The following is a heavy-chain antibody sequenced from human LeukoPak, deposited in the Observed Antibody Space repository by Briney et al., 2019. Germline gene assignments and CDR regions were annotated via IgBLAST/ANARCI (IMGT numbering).Heavy chain of an antibody. CDR2: ISSDGGRT. Sequence: HLGGSLRLSCSAPGFIFSSYAMHWVRQAPGKGLEYVSSISSDGGRTYYADSVKGRFTISRDNSKNTLYLQMSSLRGEDTAVYYCVKDKWVDYWGQGTLVTVSS. CDR3: VKDKWVDY. D-gene: IGHD1-26*01. V-gene: IGHV3-64D*09. CDR1: GFIFSSYA. J-gene: IGHJ4*02.